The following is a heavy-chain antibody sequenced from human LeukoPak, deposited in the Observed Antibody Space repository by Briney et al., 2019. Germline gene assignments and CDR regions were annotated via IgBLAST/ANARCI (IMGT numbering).Heavy chain of an antibody. V-gene: IGHV1-69*01. J-gene: IGHJ4*02. CDR1: GGTFSSYA. CDR2: IIPIFGTA. CDR3: GRGGGGLWLPIASRNYFDY. Sequence: GSSVKVSCKASGGTFSSYAISWVRQAPGQGLEWMGGIIPIFGTANYAQKFQGRVTITADESTSTAYMELSSLRSEDTAVYYCGRGGGGLWLPIASRNYFDYWGQGTLVTVSS. D-gene: IGHD5-18*01.